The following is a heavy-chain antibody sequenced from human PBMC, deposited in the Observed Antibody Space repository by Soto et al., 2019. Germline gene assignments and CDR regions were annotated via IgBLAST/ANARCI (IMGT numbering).Heavy chain of an antibody. CDR1: GYTFTGYY. CDR3: ARGLAVAGPVANGPFKI. D-gene: IGHD6-19*01. CDR2: INPNSGGT. J-gene: IGHJ3*02. Sequence: QVQLVQSGAEVKKPGASVKVSCKASGYTFTGYYMHWLRQAPGQGLGWLGWINPNSGGTNYAQKFQGRVTMTRDTSISTAYLELSRLTSDDTAGYYCARGLAVAGPVANGPFKIWGQGTMVTVSS. V-gene: IGHV1-2*02.